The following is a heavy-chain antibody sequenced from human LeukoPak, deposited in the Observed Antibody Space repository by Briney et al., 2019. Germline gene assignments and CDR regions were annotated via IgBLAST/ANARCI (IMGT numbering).Heavy chain of an antibody. V-gene: IGHV4-61*08. D-gene: IGHD2-2*01. CDR1: GGSISSGDYY. CDR2: IYYTGST. Sequence: SETLSLTCTVSGGSISSGDYYWSWIRQPPGKGLEWIGYIYYTGSTNYNPSLKSQVTISVDTSKNQFSLKLSSVTAADTAVYYCARDRCGRTSCYPGAFDIWGQGTMVTVSS. J-gene: IGHJ3*02. CDR3: ARDRCGRTSCYPGAFDI.